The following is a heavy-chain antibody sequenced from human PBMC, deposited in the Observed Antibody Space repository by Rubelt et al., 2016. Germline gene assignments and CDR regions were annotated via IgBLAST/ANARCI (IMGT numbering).Heavy chain of an antibody. D-gene: IGHD3-10*01. J-gene: IGHJ4*02. CDR1: GGSISSGGYY. Sequence: QVQLQESGPGLVKPSQTLSLTCTVSGGSISSGGYYWSWIRQHPGKGLEGIGYIYYSGSTYYNPSPKSRVTISVDTSKNQFSLKLSSVTAADTAVYYCAFIRGGSGSYFKDYWGQGTLVTVSS. CDR3: AFIRGGSGSYFKDY. CDR2: IYYSGST. V-gene: IGHV4-31*03.